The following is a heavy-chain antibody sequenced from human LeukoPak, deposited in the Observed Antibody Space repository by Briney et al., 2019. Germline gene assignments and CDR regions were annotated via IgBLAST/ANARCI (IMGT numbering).Heavy chain of an antibody. J-gene: IGHJ6*02. D-gene: IGHD5/OR15-5a*01. CDR3: ARSGRCGYCVIDV. CDR2: IYYSGST. Sequence: APETPSLTCTVSGGSINSTNYYWGWIRQPPGKGLEWIGSIYYSGSTYYNPSLRSRVTISVDTSKNQFSLKLTSVTAADTAVYYCARSGRCGYCVIDVCGGGTTVTVSS. V-gene: IGHV4-39*01. CDR1: GGSINSTNYY.